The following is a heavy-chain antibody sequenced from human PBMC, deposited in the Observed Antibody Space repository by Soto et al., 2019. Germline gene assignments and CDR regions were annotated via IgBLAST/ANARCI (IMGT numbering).Heavy chain of an antibody. CDR3: ARVEVPMNWFDP. Sequence: SVKVSCKASGYSFTSYGISWVRQAPGQGLEWMGWISAYNGNTNYAQKLQGRVTMTTDTSTSTAYMELRSLGSDYAAVYYCARVEVPMNWFDPWGQGTLVTVSS. CDR2: ISAYNGNT. J-gene: IGHJ5*02. D-gene: IGHD1-7*01. V-gene: IGHV1-18*01. CDR1: GYSFTSYG.